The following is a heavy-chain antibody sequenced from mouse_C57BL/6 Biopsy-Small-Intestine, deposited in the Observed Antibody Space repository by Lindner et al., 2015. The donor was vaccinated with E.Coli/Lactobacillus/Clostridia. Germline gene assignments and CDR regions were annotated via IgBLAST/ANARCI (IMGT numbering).Heavy chain of an antibody. D-gene: IGHD2-3*01. CDR3: AKSGDGYYVGFAY. CDR1: GYAFSSYW. V-gene: IGHV1-82*01. CDR2: IYPGDGDT. J-gene: IGHJ3*01. Sequence: VQLQESGAELVKPGASVKISCKASGYAFSSYWMNWVKQRPGKGLEWIGRIYPGDGDTNYNGKFKGKATLTADKSSSTAYMQLSSLTSEDSAVYFCAKSGDGYYVGFAYWGQGTLVTVSA.